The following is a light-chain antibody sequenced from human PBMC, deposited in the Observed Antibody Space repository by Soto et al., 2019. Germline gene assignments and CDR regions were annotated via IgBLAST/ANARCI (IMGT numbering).Light chain of an antibody. CDR2: GAS. J-gene: IGKJ1*01. CDR3: QQYGSSPVT. V-gene: IGKV3-20*01. Sequence: EIVLTQSPGTLSLSPGERATLSCRASQRVSSSYLAWYQQKPGQAPRLLIYGASSRATGIPDRFSGSGSETDFTLTISRLEPEDLAVYYCQQYGSSPVTFGQGTKGEIK. CDR1: QRVSSSY.